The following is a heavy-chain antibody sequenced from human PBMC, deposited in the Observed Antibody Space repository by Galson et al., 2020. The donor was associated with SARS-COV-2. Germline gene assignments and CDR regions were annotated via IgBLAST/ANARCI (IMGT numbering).Heavy chain of an antibody. Sequence: SETMSLTCAVSGDSISSHKWWSWVRQSPGKGLEWIGEIHHSGSTNYDPSLKRRVTMSLDKSNNQFSLNLKSVTAADTAVYYCTRGDTVTTSGNWFDPWGQGTLVTVSS. D-gene: IGHD4-4*01. CDR3: TRGDTVTTSGNWFDP. V-gene: IGHV4-4*02. CDR2: IHHSGST. CDR1: GDSISSHKW. J-gene: IGHJ5*02.